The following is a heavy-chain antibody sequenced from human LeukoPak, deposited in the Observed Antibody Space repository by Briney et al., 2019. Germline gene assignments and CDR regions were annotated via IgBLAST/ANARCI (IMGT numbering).Heavy chain of an antibody. CDR2: ISGSGGST. V-gene: IGHV3-23*01. D-gene: IGHD3-22*01. Sequence: GGSLRLSCAASGFTFSSYAMSWVRQAPGKGLEWVSAISGSGGSTYYADSVKGRFTISRDNSKNTLYLQMNSLRAGDTAVYYCAKSGSHSVTMIVVVIPPFHYWGQGTLVSVSS. CDR3: AKSGSHSVTMIVVVIPPFHY. J-gene: IGHJ4*02. CDR1: GFTFSSYA.